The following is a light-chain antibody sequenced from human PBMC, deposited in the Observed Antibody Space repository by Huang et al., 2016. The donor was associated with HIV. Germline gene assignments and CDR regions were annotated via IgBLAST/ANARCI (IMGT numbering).Light chain of an antibody. CDR2: DAA. CDR1: RHIYSY. V-gene: IGKV1-33*01. CDR3: QQYDSLPRT. J-gene: IGKJ3*01. Sequence: DIQMTQPPSSLSASIGDRVTITCRASRHIYSYLNWYQHRPGKAPKLLIYDAANLEVGVPSRFSGSGSWRNFTLIISSLQPEDFATYYCQQYDSLPRTFGPGTKV.